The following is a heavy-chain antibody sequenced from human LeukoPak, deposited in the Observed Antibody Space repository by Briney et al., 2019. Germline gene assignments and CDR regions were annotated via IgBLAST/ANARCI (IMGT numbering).Heavy chain of an antibody. J-gene: IGHJ5*02. CDR2: ISGSGGST. CDR1: GFTFSSYA. Sequence: GSLSLSCAASGFTFSSYAMSWVRQAPGKGLEWVSAISGSGGSTYYADSVKGRFTISRDNSKNTLYLQMNSLKAEDTAVYYCAKRAAAGTANPFDPWGQGTLVTVSS. CDR3: AKRAAAGTANPFDP. V-gene: IGHV3-23*01. D-gene: IGHD6-13*01.